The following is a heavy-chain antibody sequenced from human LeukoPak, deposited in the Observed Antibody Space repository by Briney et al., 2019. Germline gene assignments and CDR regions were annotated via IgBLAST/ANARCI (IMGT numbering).Heavy chain of an antibody. D-gene: IGHD6-13*01. CDR2: ISAYNGNT. V-gene: IGHV1-18*01. J-gene: IGHJ4*02. CDR3: ARDRTGTSSWYANY. CDR1: GYTFTSYG. Sequence: ASVKVSCRASGYTFTSYGISWVRQAPGQGLEWMGWISAYNGNTKYARKVQGRVTMTTDTSTSTAYMELRSLESDDTAVYYCARDRTGTSSWYANYWGQGTLVTVS.